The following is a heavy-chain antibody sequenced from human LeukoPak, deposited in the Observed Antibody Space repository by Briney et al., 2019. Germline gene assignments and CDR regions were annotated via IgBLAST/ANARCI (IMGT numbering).Heavy chain of an antibody. D-gene: IGHD2-2*02. Sequence: PGGSLRLSCAASGFTFSSYAMHWVRQAPGKGLEWVAVMSYDGSNKYYADSVKGRFTISRDNSKNTLFLQMNSLTAEDTAVYYCARDSIPYYYYYMDVWGKGTTVTVSS. CDR3: ARDSIPYYYYYMDV. J-gene: IGHJ6*03. V-gene: IGHV3-30*04. CDR2: MSYDGSNK. CDR1: GFTFSSYA.